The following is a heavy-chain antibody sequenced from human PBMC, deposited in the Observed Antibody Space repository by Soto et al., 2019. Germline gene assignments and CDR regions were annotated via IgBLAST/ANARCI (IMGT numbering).Heavy chain of an antibody. Sequence: PETLSLTCAVDGGSVNGYYWNWIRQPPGKGLEWIGEINHTVGTHYNPSLKSRFTMSVDTSKNQFSLRLSSVNAADTAIYYCATRITVFGLLIPPFDTWGQGTQVTVSS. J-gene: IGHJ5*02. D-gene: IGHD3-3*01. CDR2: INHTVGT. CDR3: ATRITVFGLLIPPFDT. CDR1: GGSVNGYY. V-gene: IGHV4-34*01.